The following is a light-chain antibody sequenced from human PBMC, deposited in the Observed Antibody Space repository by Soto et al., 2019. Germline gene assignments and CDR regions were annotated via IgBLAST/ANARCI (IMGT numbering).Light chain of an antibody. V-gene: IGKV2-30*01. CDR2: NVS. J-gene: IGKJ1*01. Sequence: VLTQSPLSVSVTVGQPASISCRSSRSLVFRDGNTYLHWFQQRPGQSPRRLIENVSNRDSGVPDRFSGSGSGTDFTLEISRVEAEDVGMYYCMHSIDWPWTFGQGTKVEIK. CDR1: RSLVFRDGNTY. CDR3: MHSIDWPWT.